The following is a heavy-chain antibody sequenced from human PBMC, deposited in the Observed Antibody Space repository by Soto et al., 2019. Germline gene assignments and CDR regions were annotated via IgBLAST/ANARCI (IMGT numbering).Heavy chain of an antibody. Sequence: GSLRLSCAASGFSFSSYWMHWFRQAPGKGPVWVSQINLDGTTTNYADSVKGRFTISRDNAENTLYLHMNSLRAEDTAVYYCAKDVSWGQSDYWGQGTLVTVSS. D-gene: IGHD3-16*01. J-gene: IGHJ4*02. V-gene: IGHV3-74*01. CDR3: AKDVSWGQSDY. CDR2: INLDGTTT. CDR1: GFSFSSYW.